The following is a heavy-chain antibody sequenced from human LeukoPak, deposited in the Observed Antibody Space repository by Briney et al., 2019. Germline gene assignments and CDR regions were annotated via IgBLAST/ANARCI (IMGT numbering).Heavy chain of an antibody. CDR1: GFTFSSYS. Sequence: GGSLRLSCAASGFTFSSYSMNWVRQAPGKGLEWVAVISYDGSNKYYADSVKGRFTISRDNSKNTLYLQMNSLRAEDTAVYYCARSGAFGELFFYGMDVWGQGTTVTVSS. J-gene: IGHJ6*02. V-gene: IGHV3-30*03. CDR3: ARSGAFGELFFYGMDV. CDR2: ISYDGSNK. D-gene: IGHD3-10*01.